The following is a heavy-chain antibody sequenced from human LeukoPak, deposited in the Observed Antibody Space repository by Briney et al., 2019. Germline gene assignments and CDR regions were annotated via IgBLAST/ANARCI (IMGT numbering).Heavy chain of an antibody. CDR2: IGGTGGKT. Sequence: GGSLRLSCAASGFTFSNYAMSWVRQAPGKGLEWVSVIGGTGGKTSYADSVKGRFTISRDTSKNTLYLEMNSLRAEDTAVYYCAKGPLIEVAGTTWDYWGQGTLVTVSS. D-gene: IGHD6-19*01. CDR3: AKGPLIEVAGTTWDY. V-gene: IGHV3-23*01. CDR1: GFTFSNYA. J-gene: IGHJ4*02.